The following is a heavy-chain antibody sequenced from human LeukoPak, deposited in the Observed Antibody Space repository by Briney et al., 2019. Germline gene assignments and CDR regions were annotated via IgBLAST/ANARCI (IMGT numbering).Heavy chain of an antibody. CDR3: ASERIYRIVGASRDYYYGMDV. CDR1: GFTFSSYA. Sequence: PGGSLRLSCAASGFTFSSYAMSWVRQAPGKGLEWVSAISGSGGSTYYADSVKGRFTISRDNAKNSLYLQMNSLRAEDTAVYYCASERIYRIVGASRDYYYGMDVWGQGTTVTVSS. V-gene: IGHV3-23*01. J-gene: IGHJ6*02. D-gene: IGHD1-26*01. CDR2: ISGSGGST.